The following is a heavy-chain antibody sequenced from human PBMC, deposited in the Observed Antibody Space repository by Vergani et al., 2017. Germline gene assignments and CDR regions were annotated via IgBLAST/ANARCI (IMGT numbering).Heavy chain of an antibody. V-gene: IGHV4-34*01. CDR1: GGSLSGYY. CDR3: ARRAERWETLLRDDFDV. D-gene: IGHD1-26*01. CDR2: INHSGTI. Sequence: QVQLQQWGPGPLKPSETLSLTCAVYGGSLSGYYWSWIRLAPGKGLEWIGEINHSGTINYNPTLKSPFNVSIDTSRDHFSLKLRSVSAADTAVYFCARRAERWETLLRDDFDVWGQGTFVTVSP. J-gene: IGHJ3*01.